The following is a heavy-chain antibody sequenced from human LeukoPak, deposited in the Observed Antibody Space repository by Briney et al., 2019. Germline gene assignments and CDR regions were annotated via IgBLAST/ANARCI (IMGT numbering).Heavy chain of an antibody. CDR3: AIGYCSGGSCSNNRFDP. J-gene: IGHJ5*02. Sequence: GASVKVSCKGSGYTLTRHAIHWVRQAPGHRLEWTGWINAGNGNTKYSQKLQDRVTMTTDTSTSTAYMELRSLRSDDTAVYYCAIGYCSGGSCSNNRFDPWGQGTLVTVSS. V-gene: IGHV1-3*01. D-gene: IGHD2-15*01. CDR2: INAGNGNT. CDR1: GYTLTRHA.